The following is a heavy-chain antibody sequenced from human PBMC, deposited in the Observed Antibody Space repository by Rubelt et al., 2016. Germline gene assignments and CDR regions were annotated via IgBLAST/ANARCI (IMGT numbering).Heavy chain of an antibody. CDR2: SYI. Sequence: SYIYYADSVKGRFTISRDNAKNSLYLQMNSLRAGDTAVYYCARAGSYSSGWFDYYYGMDVWGQGTTVTVSS. V-gene: IGHV3-21*01. D-gene: IGHD6-19*01. J-gene: IGHJ6*02. CDR3: ARAGSYSSGWFDYYYGMDV.